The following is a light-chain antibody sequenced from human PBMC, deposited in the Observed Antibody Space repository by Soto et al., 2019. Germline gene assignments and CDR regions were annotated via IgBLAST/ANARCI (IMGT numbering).Light chain of an antibody. CDR1: QSVSSSY. V-gene: IGKV3-20*01. CDR3: QQYGSSPQT. Sequence: EIVLTQSPGTLSLSPGERATLSCRASQSVSSSYLAWYQQKPGQAPRLLLYGASSRATGIPDRFSGSGSGTDFTLTISRLEPEDVAVYYCQQYGSSPQTFGQGTKAEIK. J-gene: IGKJ1*01. CDR2: GAS.